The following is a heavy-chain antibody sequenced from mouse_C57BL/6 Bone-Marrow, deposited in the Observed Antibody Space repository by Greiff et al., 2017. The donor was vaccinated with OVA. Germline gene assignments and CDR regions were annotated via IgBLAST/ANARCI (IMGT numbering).Heavy chain of an antibody. CDR3: ARRVSWYFDV. CDR2: IYPGGGYT. CDR1: GYTFTNYW. J-gene: IGHJ1*03. D-gene: IGHD6-2*01. V-gene: IGHV1-63*01. Sequence: QVQLQQSGAELVRPGTSVKMSCKASGYTFTNYWIGWAKQRPGHGLEWIGDIYPGGGYTNYNEKFKGKATLTADKSSSTAYMQFSSLTSEDSAIYYCARRVSWYFDVWGTGTTVTVAS.